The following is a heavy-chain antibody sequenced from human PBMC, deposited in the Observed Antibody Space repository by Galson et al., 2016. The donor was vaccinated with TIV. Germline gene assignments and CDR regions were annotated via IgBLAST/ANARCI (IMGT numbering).Heavy chain of an antibody. D-gene: IGHD6-13*01. CDR3: ASQRPAYSSSWYHFDD. CDR1: GFSFSSLS. Sequence: SLRLSCAASGFSFSSLSMHWVRQAPGKGLEWVSSISNTGSLKHYPDSLKGQFTISRDNAKNSLYLQMNGLRVEDSGVYFCASQRPAYSSSWYHFDDWGQGTPVTVSS. V-gene: IGHV3-21*01. J-gene: IGHJ4*02. CDR2: ISNTGSLK.